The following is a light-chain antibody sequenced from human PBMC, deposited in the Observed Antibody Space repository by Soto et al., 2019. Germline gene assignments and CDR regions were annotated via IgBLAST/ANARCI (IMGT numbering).Light chain of an antibody. J-gene: IGKJ4*01. CDR3: QQANSFPLP. CDR1: QTIRSW. Sequence: DIQMTQSPSTVCGAVGDRVTITCRASQTIRSWLAWYQQKPGKAPKLLIYAASSLQSGVPSRFRGSGSGTDFTLNISSLQPEDFATYYCQQANSFPLPCGGGTQGDI. V-gene: IGKV1-12*01. CDR2: AAS.